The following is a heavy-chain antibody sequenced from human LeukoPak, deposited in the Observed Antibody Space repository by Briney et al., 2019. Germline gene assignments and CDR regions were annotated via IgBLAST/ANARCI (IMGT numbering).Heavy chain of an antibody. Sequence: ASVKVSCKASGYTFTSHGISWVRQAPGQGLEWMGWISAYNGNTNYAQRLQGRVTMTTDTSTSTAYMELRSLRSDDTAVYYCARDRAGYSSGPTDYWGQGTLVTVSS. D-gene: IGHD6-19*01. CDR3: ARDRAGYSSGPTDY. J-gene: IGHJ4*02. CDR2: ISAYNGNT. CDR1: GYTFTSHG. V-gene: IGHV1-18*01.